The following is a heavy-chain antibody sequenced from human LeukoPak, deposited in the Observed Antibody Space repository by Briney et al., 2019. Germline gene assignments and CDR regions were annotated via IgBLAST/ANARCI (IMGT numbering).Heavy chain of an antibody. Sequence: GGSLRLSCTASGFTFSSYSMNWVRQAPGKGLEWVSYISSSSSTIYYADSVKGRFTLFRDDARNSVYLQMNSLRVEDTAVYYCARDSGSGGPWGQGTPVTVSS. J-gene: IGHJ5*02. CDR1: GFTFSSYS. CDR2: ISSSSSTI. D-gene: IGHD6-19*01. CDR3: ARDSGSGGP. V-gene: IGHV3-48*04.